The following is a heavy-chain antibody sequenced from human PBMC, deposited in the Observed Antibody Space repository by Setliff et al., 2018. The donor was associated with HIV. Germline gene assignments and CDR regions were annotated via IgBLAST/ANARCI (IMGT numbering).Heavy chain of an antibody. CDR2: IIPIFGTT. V-gene: IGHV1-69*05. CDR1: GGTFSSYA. CDR3: ARTGRGRTYYNFWSGEYNWFDP. Sequence: GASVKVSCKASGGTFSSYAISWVRQAPGQGLEWMGGIIPIFGTTNYAQKFQGRVTITTDESTTTAYMELSSLRSEDTALYYCARTGRGRTYYNFWSGEYNWFDPWGQGTLVTVSS. D-gene: IGHD3-3*01. J-gene: IGHJ5*02.